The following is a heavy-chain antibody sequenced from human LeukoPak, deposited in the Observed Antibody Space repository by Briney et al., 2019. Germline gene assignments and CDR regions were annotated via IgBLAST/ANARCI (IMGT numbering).Heavy chain of an antibody. D-gene: IGHD1-20*01. CDR3: ARSAESITGTPIDY. CDR2: ISYDGSNK. CDR1: GFTFSSYG. V-gene: IGHV3-30*03. J-gene: IGHJ4*02. Sequence: GGSLRLSCAASGFTFSSYGMHWVRQAPGKGLEWVAVISYDGSNKYYADSVKGRFTISRDNSKNTLYLQMNSLRAEDTAVYYCARSAESITGTPIDYWGQGTLVTVSS.